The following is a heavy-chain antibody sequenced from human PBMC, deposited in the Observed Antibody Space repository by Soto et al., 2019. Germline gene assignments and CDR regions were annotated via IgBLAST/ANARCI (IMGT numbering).Heavy chain of an antibody. Sequence: GGSLRLSCAASGFTFTRYSMNWVRQAPGKGLEWVSSISSTTNYIYYGDSMKGRFTISRDNAKNSLYLEMNSLRAEDTAVYYWARESEDLTSNFDYRGQGPRVSVAS. CDR1: GFTFTRYS. V-gene: IGHV3-21*06. CDR2: ISSTTNYI. CDR3: ARESEDLTSNFDY. J-gene: IGHJ4*02.